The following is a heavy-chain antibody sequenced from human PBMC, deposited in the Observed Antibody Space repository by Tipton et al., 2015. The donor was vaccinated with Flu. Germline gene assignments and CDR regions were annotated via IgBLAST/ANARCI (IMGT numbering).Heavy chain of an antibody. V-gene: IGHV3-53*01. CDR3: ARTISGSYYGFEWFDP. Sequence: SLRLSCAASGFTVSSNYMSWVRQAPGKGLEWVSVIYSGGSTYYADSVKGRFTISRDNSKNTLYLQMNSLRAEDTAVYYCARTISGSYYGFEWFDPWGRGTLVTVSS. CDR1: GFTVSSNY. CDR2: IYSGGST. J-gene: IGHJ5*02. D-gene: IGHD1-26*01.